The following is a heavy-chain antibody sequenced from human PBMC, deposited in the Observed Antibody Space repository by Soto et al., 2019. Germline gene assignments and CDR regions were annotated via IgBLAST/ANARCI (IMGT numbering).Heavy chain of an antibody. V-gene: IGHV2-5*02. CDR3: AHRRRCCSGGACSYCFDY. CDR2: IYWDDDE. D-gene: IGHD2-15*01. Sequence: SGPTLVNPTQTLTLTCTFSGFSLSTSGVGVGWIRQPPGKALEWLALIYWDDDERYSPSLKSRLTITKDTSKDQVVLTMTNMDPLDTATYFCAHRRRCCSGGACSYCFDYWGQGTLVTVSS. J-gene: IGHJ4*02. CDR1: GFSLSTSGVG.